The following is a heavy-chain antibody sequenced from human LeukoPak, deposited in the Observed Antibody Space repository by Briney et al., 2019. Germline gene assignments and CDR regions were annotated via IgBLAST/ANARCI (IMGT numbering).Heavy chain of an antibody. V-gene: IGHV1-18*01. Sequence: ASVKVSCKVSGDPFLSYGFSWVRQAPGQGLEWVGWVSTYNGNTNYGQKFQDRVTMTTDTSTNTAYMELRSLRSDDTAVYFCASGLGAYVDWGQGTLITVSS. J-gene: IGHJ4*02. CDR1: GDPFLSYG. CDR3: ASGLGAYVD. CDR2: VSTYNGNT. D-gene: IGHD3-16*01.